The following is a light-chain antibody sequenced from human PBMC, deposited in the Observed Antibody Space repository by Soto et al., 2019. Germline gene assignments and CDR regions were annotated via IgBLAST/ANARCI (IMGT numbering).Light chain of an antibody. CDR1: QTVSSN. CDR2: GAS. V-gene: IGKV3-15*01. J-gene: IGKJ5*01. Sequence: EIVLTQSPVTLSLSPGERATLSCRASQTVSSNYLAWYQQKPGQAPRLLIYGASTRATGIPARFSGSGSGTEFTLTISSLQSEDFAVYYCQQYNNWPITFGQGTRLEIK. CDR3: QQYNNWPIT.